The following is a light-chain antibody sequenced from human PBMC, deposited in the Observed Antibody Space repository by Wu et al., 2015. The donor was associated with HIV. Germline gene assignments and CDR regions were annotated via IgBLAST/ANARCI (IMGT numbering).Light chain of an antibody. CDR1: QSVRSDY. J-gene: IGKJ5*01. V-gene: IGKV3-20*01. CDR2: GAS. CDR3: QQYGSPPIT. Sequence: EIVLTQSPDTLSASVGQRVTLSCRASQSVRSDYVAWYQQKLGQAPRLLIYGASSRAAGIPDRFSGTGSGTDFTLTISRLEPEDFAVYHCQQYGSPPITFGQGTRLEIK.